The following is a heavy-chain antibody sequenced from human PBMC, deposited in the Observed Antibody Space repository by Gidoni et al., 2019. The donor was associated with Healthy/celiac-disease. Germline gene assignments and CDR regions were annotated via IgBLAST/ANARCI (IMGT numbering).Heavy chain of an antibody. J-gene: IGHJ5*02. V-gene: IGHV1-69*04. CDR1: GGTLSSYA. CDR3: ARVGITMVRGVMYWFDP. D-gene: IGHD3-10*01. CDR2: IIPILGIA. Sequence: QVQLVQSGAEVQKPGSSVTVSGKASGGTLSSYALSWVRQAPGQGLEWMGRIIPILGIANYAQKFQGRVTITADKSTSTAYMELSSLRSEDTAVYYCARVGITMVRGVMYWFDPWGQGTLVTVSS.